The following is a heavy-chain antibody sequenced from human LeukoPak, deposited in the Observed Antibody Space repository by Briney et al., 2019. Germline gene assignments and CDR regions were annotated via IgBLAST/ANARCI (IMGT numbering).Heavy chain of an antibody. Sequence: ASVKVSCKASGYTLTSYDINWVRQATGQGLEWMGWMNPNSGRTGYAQNFQGRITITRNTSISTAYMELSSLRSEDTAVYYCAKDWQSELFFQHWGQGTLVTVSS. CDR1: GYTLTSYD. J-gene: IGHJ1*01. D-gene: IGHD1-26*01. CDR2: MNPNSGRT. V-gene: IGHV1-8*01. CDR3: AKDWQSELFFQH.